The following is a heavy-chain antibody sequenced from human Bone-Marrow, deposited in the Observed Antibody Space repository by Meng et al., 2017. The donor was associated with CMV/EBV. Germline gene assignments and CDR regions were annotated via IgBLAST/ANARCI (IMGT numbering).Heavy chain of an antibody. CDR1: GYTFTGYY. Sequence: ASVKVSCKASGYTFTGYYMHWVRQAPGQGLEWMGWINPNNGGTNNAQTFQGRVTLTRDTSINTGYMELTRLTSDDTAVYYCARDNNWGPDYWGQGTLVTVSS. J-gene: IGHJ4*02. V-gene: IGHV1-2*02. CDR2: INPNNGGT. D-gene: IGHD7-27*01. CDR3: ARDNNWGPDY.